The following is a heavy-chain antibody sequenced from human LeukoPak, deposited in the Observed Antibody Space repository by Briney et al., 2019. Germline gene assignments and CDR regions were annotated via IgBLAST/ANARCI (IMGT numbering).Heavy chain of an antibody. CDR1: GGSFSGYY. J-gene: IGHJ6*03. Sequence: SETLSLTCAVYGGSFSGYYWSWIRQPPGKGLEWIGEINHSGSTNYNPSLKSRATISVDTSKNQFSLKLSSVTAADTAVYYCARGSARVATRYYYYMDVWGKGTTVTVS. CDR2: INHSGST. D-gene: IGHD2-15*01. CDR3: ARGSARVATRYYYYMDV. V-gene: IGHV4-34*01.